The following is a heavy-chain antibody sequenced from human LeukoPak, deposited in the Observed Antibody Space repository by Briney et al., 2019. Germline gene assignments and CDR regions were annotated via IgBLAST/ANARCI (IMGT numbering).Heavy chain of an antibody. CDR3: ARVIGEGGGYYYDSSGYYFYLDY. CDR2: INAGNGNT. Sequence: TGGSLRLSCAASGFTFTSYAMHWVRQAPGQRLEWMGWINAGNGNTKYSQKFQGRVTITRDTSASTAYMELSSLRSEDTAVYYCARVIGEGGGYYYDSSGYYFYLDYWGQGTLVTVSS. V-gene: IGHV1-3*01. D-gene: IGHD3-22*01. CDR1: GFTFTSYA. J-gene: IGHJ4*02.